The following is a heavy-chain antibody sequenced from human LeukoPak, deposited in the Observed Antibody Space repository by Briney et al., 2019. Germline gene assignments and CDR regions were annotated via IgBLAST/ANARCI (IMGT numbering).Heavy chain of an antibody. J-gene: IGHJ3*02. Sequence: ASVKVSCKASGYTFTGYYMHWVRQAPGKGLEWMGGFDPEDGETIYAQKFQGRVTMTEDTSTDTAYMELSSLRSEDTAVYYCATLGRVGAFDIWGQGTMVTVSS. V-gene: IGHV1-24*01. CDR3: ATLGRVGAFDI. CDR1: GYTFTGYY. CDR2: FDPEDGET.